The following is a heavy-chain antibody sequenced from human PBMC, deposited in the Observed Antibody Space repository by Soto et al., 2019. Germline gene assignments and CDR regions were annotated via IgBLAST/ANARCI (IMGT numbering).Heavy chain of an antibody. J-gene: IGHJ4*02. D-gene: IGHD3-10*01. Sequence: GASVKVSCKASGYTFTDYYMHWVRQAPGQGLEWMGWINPNSGVTNYAQKFQGWVTMTRDTSISTAYMELSRLRSDDTAVYYCARGFATPGSYFDYWGQGTLVTVSS. CDR1: GYTFTDYY. V-gene: IGHV1-2*04. CDR2: INPNSGVT. CDR3: ARGFATPGSYFDY.